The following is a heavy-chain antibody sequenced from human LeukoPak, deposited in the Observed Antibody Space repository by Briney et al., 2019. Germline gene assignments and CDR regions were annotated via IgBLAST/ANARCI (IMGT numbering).Heavy chain of an antibody. J-gene: IGHJ5*02. CDR1: GFTVSSNY. CDR3: ARVAAAAGTNLGWFDP. D-gene: IGHD6-13*01. CDR2: IYSGGST. V-gene: IGHV3-53*01. Sequence: GGSLRLSCAASGFTVSSNYMSWVRQAPGKGLEWVSVIYSGGSTYYAAPVKGRFTISRDNSKNTLYLQINSLRAEDTAVYYCARVAAAAGTNLGWFDPWGQGTLVTVSP.